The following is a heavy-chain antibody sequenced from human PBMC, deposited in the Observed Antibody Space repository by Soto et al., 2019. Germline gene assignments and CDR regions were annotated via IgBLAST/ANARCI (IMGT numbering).Heavy chain of an antibody. CDR3: TKKHVVGTGPRDYFDY. CDR1: GFTFSSNS. V-gene: IGHV3-23*01. J-gene: IGHJ4*02. CDR2: ISGNAYST. Sequence: SLRLSCTASGFTFSSNSMSWIRQAPEEGMQWVSSISGNAYSTYYADSVKGRFTISRDNSKDTVYLQMNSLRAEDTAIYYCTKKHVVGTGPRDYFDYWGQGILVTVSP. D-gene: IGHD2-21*01.